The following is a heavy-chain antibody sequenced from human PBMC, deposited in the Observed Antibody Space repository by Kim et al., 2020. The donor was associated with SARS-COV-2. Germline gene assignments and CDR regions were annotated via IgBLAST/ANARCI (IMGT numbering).Heavy chain of an antibody. CDR3: ARDSGFGENN. J-gene: IGHJ4*02. V-gene: IGHV3-33*01. CDR2: K. D-gene: IGHD3-10*01. Sequence: KYYAASVKGRFTISRDNSKNTLYLQMNSLRAEDTAVYYCARDSGFGENNWGQGTLVTVSS.